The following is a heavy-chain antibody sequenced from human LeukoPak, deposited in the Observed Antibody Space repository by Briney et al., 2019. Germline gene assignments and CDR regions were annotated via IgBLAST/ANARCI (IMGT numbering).Heavy chain of an antibody. CDR2: ISAYNGNT. CDR3: ARWFYPGIAAAANYYYYGMDV. V-gene: IGHV1-18*01. CDR1: GYTFTSYG. D-gene: IGHD6-13*01. J-gene: IGHJ6*02. Sequence: ASVKVSCKASGYTFTSYGISWVRQAPGQGLEWMGWISAYNGNTNYAQKLQGRVTMTTDTSTSTAYMELRSLRSDDTAVYYCARWFYPGIAAAANYYYYGMDVWGQGTTVTVSS.